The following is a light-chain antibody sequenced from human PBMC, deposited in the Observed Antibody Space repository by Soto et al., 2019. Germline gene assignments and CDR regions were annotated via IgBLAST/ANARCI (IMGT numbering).Light chain of an antibody. CDR2: EFN. J-gene: IGLJ1*01. Sequence: QSVLTQPPSASGSPGQSGAISCTGTSSDVGGYNYVSWYQQHPGKAPKLMIYEFNKRPSGVPDRFSGFKSGNTASLTVSGLQAEDEADYYCCSYAGSSNVFGTGTKVTVL. CDR3: CSYAGSSNV. CDR1: SSDVGGYNY. V-gene: IGLV2-8*01.